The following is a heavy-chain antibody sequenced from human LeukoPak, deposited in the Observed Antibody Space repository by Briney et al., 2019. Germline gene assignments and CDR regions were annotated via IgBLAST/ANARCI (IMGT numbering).Heavy chain of an antibody. Sequence: SETLSLTCGVYGGSFSGYYWSWIRQPPGKGLEWIGEINHSGSTNYNPSLKSRVTISVDTSKNQFSLKLSSVTAADAAVYYCARGRIVGATRRLRAFDIWGQGTVVTVSS. CDR3: ARGRIVGATRRLRAFDI. V-gene: IGHV4-34*01. J-gene: IGHJ3*02. D-gene: IGHD1-26*01. CDR2: INHSGST. CDR1: GGSFSGYY.